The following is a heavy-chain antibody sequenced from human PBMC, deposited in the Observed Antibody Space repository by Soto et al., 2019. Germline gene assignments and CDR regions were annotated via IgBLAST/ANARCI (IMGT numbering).Heavy chain of an antibody. J-gene: IGHJ5*02. CDR3: ATGTSGESKRSNWFDH. CDR1: GGSISSGGYY. Sequence: QVQLQESGPGLVKPSQTLSLTCTVSGGSISSGGYYWSWIRQHPGKALEWIGYIYYSGSTYYNPSLKSRVTISVDTSKNQFSLKLSSVTAADTAVYYCATGTSGESKRSNWFDHWGQGTLVTVSS. CDR2: IYYSGST. V-gene: IGHV4-31*03. D-gene: IGHD2-8*01.